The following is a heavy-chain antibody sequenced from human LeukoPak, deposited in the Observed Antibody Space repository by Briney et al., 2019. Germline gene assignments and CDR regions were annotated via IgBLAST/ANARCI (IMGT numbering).Heavy chain of an antibody. J-gene: IGHJ3*02. CDR1: GYTFTSYG. D-gene: IGHD3-9*01. CDR3: ARDPDDILTGYQGENAFDI. Sequence: ASVKVSCKASGYTFTSYGISWVRQAPGQGLEWMGWISAYNGNTNYAQKLQGRVTMTTDTSTSTAYMELRSLRSDDTAVYYCARDPDDILTGYQGENAFDIWGQGTVVTVSS. V-gene: IGHV1-18*01. CDR2: ISAYNGNT.